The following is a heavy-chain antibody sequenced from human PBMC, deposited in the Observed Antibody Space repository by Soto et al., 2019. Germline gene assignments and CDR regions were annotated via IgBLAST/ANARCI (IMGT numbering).Heavy chain of an antibody. CDR1: GFIFGYYA. J-gene: IGHJ4*02. CDR2: ISYDGTNI. D-gene: IGHD1-26*01. CDR3: ARRELDY. Sequence: QVQLVESGGGVVQPGRSLRLSCAASGFIFGYYAMHWVRQAPGKGLEWVAVISYDGTNIYYADSVKGRFTISRDNSKNTLYLQRNTLSAEDTAVYYCARRELDYWGQGTLVTISS. V-gene: IGHV3-30-3*01.